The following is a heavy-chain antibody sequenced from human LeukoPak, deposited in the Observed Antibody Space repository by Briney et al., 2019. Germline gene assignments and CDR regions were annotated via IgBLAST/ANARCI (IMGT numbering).Heavy chain of an antibody. CDR1: GFTFSSYD. Sequence: GGSLRLSCAASGFTFSSYDMNWVRQAPGKGLEWVSYISPSSTRIDYAASVRGRFTISRDNAKRSLYLQMSSLRAEDTAVYYCAKDALLYYYMDVWGKGTTVTVSS. J-gene: IGHJ6*03. CDR3: AKDALLYYYMDV. V-gene: IGHV3-48*04. CDR2: ISPSSTRI.